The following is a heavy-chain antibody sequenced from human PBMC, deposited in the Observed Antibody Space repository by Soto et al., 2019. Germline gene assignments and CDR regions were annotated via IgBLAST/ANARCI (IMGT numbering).Heavy chain of an antibody. D-gene: IGHD3-16*01. CDR2: XSYXXSXX. CDR1: GFTFSSYG. CDR3: AKDYYARPSNWFDP. J-gene: IGHJ5*02. V-gene: IGHV3-30*18. Sequence: GGSLRLSCAASGFTFSSYGMHWVRQAPGKGLEWVALXSYXXSXXXXXDXXXGRFTIPRDNSKNTLYLQMNSLRVEDTAVYYCAKDYYARPSNWFDPWGQGSLVTVSS.